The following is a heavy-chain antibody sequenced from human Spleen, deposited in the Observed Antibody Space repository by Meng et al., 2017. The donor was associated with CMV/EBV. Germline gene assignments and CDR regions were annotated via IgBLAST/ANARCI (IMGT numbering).Heavy chain of an antibody. Sequence: QVQLHQSGAGLLKPSETLSLTCAVYGGSFSGYYWSWIRQPPGKGLEWIGEINHSGSINYNPSLKSRVTISVDTSKNQFSLKLSSVTAADTAVYYCARGRSGYYGGPYFDYWGQGTLVTASS. CDR1: GGSFSGYY. D-gene: IGHD3-22*01. CDR3: ARGRSGYYGGPYFDY. J-gene: IGHJ4*02. CDR2: INHSGSI. V-gene: IGHV4-34*01.